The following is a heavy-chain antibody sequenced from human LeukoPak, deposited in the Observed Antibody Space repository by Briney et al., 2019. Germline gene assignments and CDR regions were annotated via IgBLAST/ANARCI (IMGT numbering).Heavy chain of an antibody. CDR2: ISESGGAT. CDR1: GFTFSSYS. Sequence: GGSLRLSCAASGFTFSSYSMNWVRQAPGKGLEWVSSISESGGATYSADSVKGRFAISRDNSKNTLFLQMNSLRAEDTALYYCAKLSQLLQWFQNWGQGTLVTVSS. V-gene: IGHV3-23*01. J-gene: IGHJ4*02. D-gene: IGHD3-3*01. CDR3: AKLSQLLQWFQN.